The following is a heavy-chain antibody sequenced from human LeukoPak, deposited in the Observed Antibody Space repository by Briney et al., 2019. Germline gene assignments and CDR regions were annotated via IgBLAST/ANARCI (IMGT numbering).Heavy chain of an antibody. Sequence: GGSLRLSCAASGFTFTSYNMKWVRQAPGKGRECVSSIISSSSYIYYADSVKGRFTISRDNAKNSLYLQMDSLRVEDTAVYYCARVYRGYSGYDLNYFDYWGQGTLVTVSS. V-gene: IGHV3-21*06. CDR2: IISSSSYI. CDR3: ARVYRGYSGYDLNYFDY. CDR1: GFTFTSYN. D-gene: IGHD5-12*01. J-gene: IGHJ4*02.